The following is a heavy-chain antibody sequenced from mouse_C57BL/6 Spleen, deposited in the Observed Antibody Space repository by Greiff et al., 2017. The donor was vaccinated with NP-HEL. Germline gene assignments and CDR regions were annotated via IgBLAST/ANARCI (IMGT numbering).Heavy chain of an antibody. V-gene: IGHV1-61*01. CDR1: GYTFTSYW. J-gene: IGHJ2*01. CDR2: IYPSDSET. Sequence: QVQLQQSGAELVRPGSSVKLSCKASGYTFTSYWIDWVKQRPGQGLEWIGNIYPSDSETHYNQKFKDKATLTVDKSSSTAYMQLSSLTSEDSAVYYCARGGARYYFDYWGQGTTLTVSS. CDR3: ARGGARYYFDY.